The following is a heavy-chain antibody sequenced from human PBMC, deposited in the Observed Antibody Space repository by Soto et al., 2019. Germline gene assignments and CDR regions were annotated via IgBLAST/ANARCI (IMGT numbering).Heavy chain of an antibody. CDR1: GGTFSSYT. CDR2: IIPILGIA. V-gene: IGHV1-69*04. CDR3: ARDGWFSALRIPFGLDV. Sequence: SVKVSCKASGGTFSSYTISWVRQAPGQGLEWMGRIIPILGIANYAQKFQGRVTITADKSTSTAYMELSSLTSEDTALYYCARDGWFSALRIPFGLDVWGQGTTVTVSS. J-gene: IGHJ6*02. D-gene: IGHD3-3*01.